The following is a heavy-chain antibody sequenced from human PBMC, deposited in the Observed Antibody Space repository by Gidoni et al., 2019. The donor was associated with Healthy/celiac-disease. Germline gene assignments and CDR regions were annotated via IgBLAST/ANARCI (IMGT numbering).Heavy chain of an antibody. J-gene: IGHJ4*02. CDR1: GFTFPSSA. CDR2: IVVGSGNT. D-gene: IGHD3-22*01. V-gene: IGHV1-58*01. CDR3: AAVERHYCDSSGWEVDY. Sequence: QMQLVQSGPEVKKPGTSVKVSCKASGFTFPSSAVQWVRQARGQRLEWIGWIVVGSGNTNYAQKFQERVTITRDMSTSTAYMELSSLRSEDTAVYYCAAVERHYCDSSGWEVDYWGQGTLVTVSS.